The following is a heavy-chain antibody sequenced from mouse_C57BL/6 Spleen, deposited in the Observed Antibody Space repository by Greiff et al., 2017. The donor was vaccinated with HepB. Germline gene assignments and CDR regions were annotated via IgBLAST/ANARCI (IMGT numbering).Heavy chain of an antibody. CDR1: GYAFSSSW. J-gene: IGHJ1*03. Sequence: QVQLKESGPELVKPGASVKISCKASGYAFSSSWMNWVKQRPGKGLEWIGRIYPGDGDTNYNGKFKGKATLTADKSSSTAYMQLSSLTSEDSAVYFCAREGAYRGYFDVWGTGTTVTVSS. V-gene: IGHV1-82*01. CDR2: IYPGDGDT. D-gene: IGHD2-10*01. CDR3: AREGAYRGYFDV.